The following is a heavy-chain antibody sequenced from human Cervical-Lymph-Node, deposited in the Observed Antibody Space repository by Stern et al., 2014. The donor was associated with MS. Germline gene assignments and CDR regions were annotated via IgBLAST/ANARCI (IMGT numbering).Heavy chain of an antibody. CDR3: TSPVPPLI. D-gene: IGHD6-19*01. J-gene: IGHJ1*01. Sequence: VQLVESGGGLVQPGESLRLSCAGSGFNFSDYNVNWIRQAPGKGLELVSDISSSGSTIYHAYSVKCRFTANRDNDKNSQYLQMDSLRVEDTAIYYCTSPVPPLIWGQGTLVIVSS. CDR1: GFNFSDYN. V-gene: IGHV3-11*01. CDR2: ISSSGSTI.